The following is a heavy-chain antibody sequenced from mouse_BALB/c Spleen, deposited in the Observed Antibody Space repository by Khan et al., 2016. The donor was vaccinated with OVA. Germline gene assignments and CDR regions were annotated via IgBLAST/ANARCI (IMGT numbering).Heavy chain of an antibody. CDR3: ARNYDGAWFAY. D-gene: IGHD1-1*01. Sequence: QVQLMQSGPELVKPGASVKMSCKASGYTFTDYVITWVKQRTGQGLEWIGEIYPGSGSAYYNEKFKDKATLTADKFSDTAYMQLSSLSSEDSACYFCARNYDGAWFAYWGLGTLVTVSA. CDR1: GYTFTDYV. J-gene: IGHJ3*01. V-gene: IGHV1-77*01. CDR2: IYPGSGSA.